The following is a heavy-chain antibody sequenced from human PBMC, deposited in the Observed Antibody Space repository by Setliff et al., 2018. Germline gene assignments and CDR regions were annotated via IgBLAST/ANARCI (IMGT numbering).Heavy chain of an antibody. D-gene: IGHD6-13*01. CDR2: TIPMFDRP. J-gene: IGHJ6*02. CDR1: GGTFKNHA. V-gene: IGHV1-69*13. Sequence: GASVTVSCKTSGGTFKNHAISWVRQAPGQGLEWMGGTIPMFDRPNYAQKFQGRVAITADESTNTAYIEISSLRYEDTAVYYCARGNMDVVAAGGKYSGLAFWGQGTTVTVSS. CDR3: ARGNMDVVAAGGKYSGLAF.